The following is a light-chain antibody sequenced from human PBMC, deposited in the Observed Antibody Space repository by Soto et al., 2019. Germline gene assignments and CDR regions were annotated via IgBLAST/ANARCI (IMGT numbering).Light chain of an antibody. J-gene: IGKJ1*01. V-gene: IGKV3D-20*02. CDR1: ERVSTNY. CDR3: QQRNYWPRT. CDR2: GSS. Sequence: DIVLTQSPGTLSLSPGERATLSCRASERVSTNYLAWYQQKPGQAPRLLIYGSSSRATDIPDRFSGSGSGTDFTLTISRLEPEDSAVFYCQQRNYWPRTFGQGTKVEIK.